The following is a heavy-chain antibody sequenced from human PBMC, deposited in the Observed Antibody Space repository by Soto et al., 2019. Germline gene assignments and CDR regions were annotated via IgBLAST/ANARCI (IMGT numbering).Heavy chain of an antibody. V-gene: IGHV3-23*01. J-gene: IGHJ4*02. Sequence: GGSLRLSCAASGFTFTMYAMSWVRQAPGKGLEWVSTIVSGSGGSTYYADYVKGRFTISRDSSKNTLYLQLSSLKDEDTATYYCAKNLYTYGSRFEYWGQGTLVTVSS. CDR2: IVSGSGGST. D-gene: IGHD5-18*01. CDR1: GFTFTMYA. CDR3: AKNLYTYGSRFEY.